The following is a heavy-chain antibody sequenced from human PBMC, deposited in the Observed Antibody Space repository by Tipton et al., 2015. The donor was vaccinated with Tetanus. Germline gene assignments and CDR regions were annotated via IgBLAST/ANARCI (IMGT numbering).Heavy chain of an antibody. CDR3: ATDRLTAPRLHLWYYFDY. D-gene: IGHD3-3*02. CDR2: IWDDGSKT. CDR1: GFTFSRYA. V-gene: IGHV3-33*01. Sequence: QVQLVQSGGGVVQPGRSLRLSCAASGFTFSRYAMHWVRQAPGKGLEWMAVIWDDGSKTFSADSVKGRFTISRDNSKNTLYLQMNSLRAEDTAVYYCATDRLTAPRLHLWYYFDYWGQGTLVTVSS. J-gene: IGHJ4*02.